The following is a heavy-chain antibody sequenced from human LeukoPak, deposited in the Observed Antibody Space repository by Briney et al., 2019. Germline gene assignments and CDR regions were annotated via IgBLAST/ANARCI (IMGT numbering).Heavy chain of an antibody. CDR1: GYSFTSYW. V-gene: IGHV5-51*01. CDR2: IYPGDSDT. CDR3: ARRVLVYGDSLRNWFDP. Sequence: GESLKISCKGCGYSFTSYWIGWVRQMPGKGLEWMGIIYPGDSDTRYSPSFQGQVTISADKSISTAYLQWSSLKASDTAMYYCARRVLVYGDSLRNWFDPWGQGTLVTVSS. J-gene: IGHJ5*02. D-gene: IGHD4-17*01.